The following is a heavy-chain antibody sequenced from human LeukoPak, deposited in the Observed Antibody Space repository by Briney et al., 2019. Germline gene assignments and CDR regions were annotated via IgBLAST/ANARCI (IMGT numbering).Heavy chain of an antibody. CDR2: ISGNGGST. Sequence: QPGGSLRLSCAASAFTCSNYAMSWVRQAPGKGLEWVSIISGNGGSTYYADSVKGRFTISRDNSKNTLYLQMNSLRAEDTAVYYCAKAMDYYASSGLDYWGQGILVTVSS. D-gene: IGHD3-22*01. CDR3: AKAMDYYASSGLDY. V-gene: IGHV3-23*01. J-gene: IGHJ4*02. CDR1: AFTCSNYA.